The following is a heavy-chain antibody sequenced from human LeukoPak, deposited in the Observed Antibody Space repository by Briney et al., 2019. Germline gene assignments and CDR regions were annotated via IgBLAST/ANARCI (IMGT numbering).Heavy chain of an antibody. D-gene: IGHD6-13*01. J-gene: IGHJ6*03. CDR2: IYHSGST. Sequence: SETLSLTCTVSGYSISSGYYWGWIRQPPGKGLERIGSIYHSGSTYHNPSLKSRVTISVDTSKNQFSLKLSSVTAADTAVYYCARAGSSWVYYYYYMDVWGKGTTVTVSS. CDR1: GYSISSGYY. CDR3: ARAGSSWVYYYYYMDV. V-gene: IGHV4-38-2*02.